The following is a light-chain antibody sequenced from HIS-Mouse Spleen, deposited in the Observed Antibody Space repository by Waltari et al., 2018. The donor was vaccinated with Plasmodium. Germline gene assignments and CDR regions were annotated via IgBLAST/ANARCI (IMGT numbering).Light chain of an antibody. CDR1: QSISSW. CDR3: QQYNSYSRT. J-gene: IGKJ1*01. CDR2: KAS. V-gene: IGKV1-5*03. Sequence: DIQVTPSPSTLSASVGDRVTIPCRASQSISSWLAWYQQKPGKAPKLLIYKASSLESGVPSRFSGSGSGTEFTLTISSLQPDDFATYYCQQYNSYSRTFGQGTKVEIK.